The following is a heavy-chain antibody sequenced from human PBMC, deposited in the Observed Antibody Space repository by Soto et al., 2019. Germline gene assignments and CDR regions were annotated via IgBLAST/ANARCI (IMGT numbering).Heavy chain of an antibody. V-gene: IGHV3-23*01. Sequence: GGSLRLSCAASGFTFRSYAMNWVRQAPGKGLEWVSAISGSGGSTYYADSVKGRFTISRDNSKNTLYLQMNSLRAEDTAVYYSAKDRKDSYDILTGYYFRAFDYWGGGPLVTVS. CDR1: GFTFRSYA. CDR3: AKDRKDSYDILTGYYFRAFDY. D-gene: IGHD3-9*01. CDR2: ISGSGGST. J-gene: IGHJ4*02.